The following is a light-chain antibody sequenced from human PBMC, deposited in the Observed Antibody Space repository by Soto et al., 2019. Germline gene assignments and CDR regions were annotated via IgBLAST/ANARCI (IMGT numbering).Light chain of an antibody. CDR2: GAS. V-gene: IGKV3-20*01. Sequence: EIVLMQSPGTLSLSPGKRATLSCRASQSVSSSYLAWYQQKPGQAPRLLMYGASSRATGIPDRFSGSGSGTDFTLTISRLEPEDFAVYYCQQYGRSPWTFGQGTKVDIK. J-gene: IGKJ1*01. CDR1: QSVSSSY. CDR3: QQYGRSPWT.